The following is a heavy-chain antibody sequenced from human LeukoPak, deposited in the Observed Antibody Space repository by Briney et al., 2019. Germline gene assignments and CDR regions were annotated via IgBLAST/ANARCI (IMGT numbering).Heavy chain of an antibody. CDR3: ARETGIAAAGTGGLLIEYYYYYMDV. CDR1: GGSISSSSYY. CDR2: IYYSGST. V-gene: IGHV4-39*07. D-gene: IGHD6-13*01. Sequence: PSETLSLTCTVSGGSISSSSYYWGWIRQPPGKGLEWIANIYYSGSTYYNPSLKSRVIISLDTSKNQFSLKLSSVTAADTAVYYCARETGIAAAGTGGLLIEYYYYYMDVWGKGTTVTISS. J-gene: IGHJ6*03.